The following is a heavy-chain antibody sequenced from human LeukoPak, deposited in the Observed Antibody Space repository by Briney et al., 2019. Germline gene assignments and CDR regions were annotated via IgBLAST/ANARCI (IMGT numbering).Heavy chain of an antibody. V-gene: IGHV4-59*12. Sequence: SETLSLTCTVSGGSISSYSWTWIRQPPGKGLEWIGYIYYSGSTYYNPSLKSRVTISVDTSKNQFSLKLSSVTAADTAVYYCARDQEVGATDYWGQGTLVTVSS. J-gene: IGHJ4*02. D-gene: IGHD1-26*01. CDR3: ARDQEVGATDY. CDR1: GGSISSYS. CDR2: IYYSGST.